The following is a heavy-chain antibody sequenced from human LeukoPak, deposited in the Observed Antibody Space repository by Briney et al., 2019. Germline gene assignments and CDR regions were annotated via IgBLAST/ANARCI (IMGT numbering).Heavy chain of an antibody. Sequence: GGSLRLSCAASGFTFSDYAMYWVRQAPGKGLEWVAVTTNDGSHTYYADSVKGRFTISRDNSKNTLYLQMNSLRAEDTAVYYCAKVGLRVPRDYYYYMDVWGKGTTVTVSS. V-gene: IGHV3-30-3*01. CDR2: TTNDGSHT. D-gene: IGHD3-10*01. CDR1: GFTFSDYA. CDR3: AKVGLRVPRDYYYYMDV. J-gene: IGHJ6*03.